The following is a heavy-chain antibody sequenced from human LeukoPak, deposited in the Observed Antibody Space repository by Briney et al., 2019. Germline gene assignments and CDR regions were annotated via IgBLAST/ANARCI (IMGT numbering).Heavy chain of an antibody. J-gene: IGHJ4*02. CDR1: GFTFSSYS. D-gene: IGHD3-22*01. Sequence: GGSLRLSCAASGFTFSSYSMNWVRQAPGKGLEWVSYISSSSSTIYYADSVKGRFTISRDNAKNSLYLQMNSLRAEDTAVYYCARGSYYDSSGYHPFGYWGQGTLATVSS. CDR2: ISSSSSTI. V-gene: IGHV3-48*04. CDR3: ARGSYYDSSGYHPFGY.